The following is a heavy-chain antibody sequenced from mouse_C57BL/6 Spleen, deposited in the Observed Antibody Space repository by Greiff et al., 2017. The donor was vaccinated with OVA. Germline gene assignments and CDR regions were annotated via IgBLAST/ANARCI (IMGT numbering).Heavy chain of an antibody. D-gene: IGHD1-1*01. CDR2: INPSNGGT. CDR1: GYTFTSYW. Sequence: QVQLQQSGTELVKPGASVKLSCKASGYTFTSYWMHWVKQRPGQGLEWIGNINPSNGGTNYNEKFKSKATLTVDKSSSTAYMQLSSLTSEDSAVYYCARGITTVVEDFDYWGQGTTLTVSS. J-gene: IGHJ2*01. V-gene: IGHV1-53*01. CDR3: ARGITTVVEDFDY.